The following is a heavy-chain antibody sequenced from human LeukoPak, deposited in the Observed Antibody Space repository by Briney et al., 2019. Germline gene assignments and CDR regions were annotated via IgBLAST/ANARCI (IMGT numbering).Heavy chain of an antibody. J-gene: IGHJ4*02. CDR2: MNPNSGNT. Sequence: GASVKVSCKASGYTFTSYDINWVRQATGQGLEWMGWMNPNSGNTGYAQKFQGRVTMTRNTSISTAYMELSSLRSEDTAVYYCARGLATILGGYRSYYFDYWGQGTLVTVSS. D-gene: IGHD5-12*01. CDR1: GYTFTSYD. V-gene: IGHV1-8*01. CDR3: ARGLATILGGYRSYYFDY.